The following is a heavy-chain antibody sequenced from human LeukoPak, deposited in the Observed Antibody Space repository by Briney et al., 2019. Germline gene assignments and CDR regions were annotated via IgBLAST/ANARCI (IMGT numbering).Heavy chain of an antibody. D-gene: IGHD3-22*01. J-gene: IGHJ4*02. CDR3: ARDYYGSSGYYPHDY. CDR2: IEPNGSDK. CDR1: GFTVSSNY. V-gene: IGHV3-7*01. Sequence: PGGSLRLSCAASGFTVSSNYMTWVRQAPGQGLEWVANIEPNGSDKYYVDSVKGRFTISRDNAKNSLYLQMHSLRVEDTAVYYCARDYYGSSGYYPHDYWGQGSLVTVSS.